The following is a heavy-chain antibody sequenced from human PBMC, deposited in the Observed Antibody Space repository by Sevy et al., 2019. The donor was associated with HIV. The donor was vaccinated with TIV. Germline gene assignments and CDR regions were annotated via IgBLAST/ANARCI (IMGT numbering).Heavy chain of an antibody. CDR1: GGSIGRYF. CDR3: ARDAGNYHDSSNYQYVYAFDI. V-gene: IGHV4-59*01. Sequence: SETLSLTCAVSGGSIGRYFWSWIRQSPGRGLEWIGYIYFDGTTDYNSPLNSRVTISLDTSKNQFSLSLNSVTAADTAVYYCARDAGNYHDSSNYQYVYAFDIWGQGTLVTVSS. J-gene: IGHJ3*02. CDR2: IYFDGTT. D-gene: IGHD3-22*01.